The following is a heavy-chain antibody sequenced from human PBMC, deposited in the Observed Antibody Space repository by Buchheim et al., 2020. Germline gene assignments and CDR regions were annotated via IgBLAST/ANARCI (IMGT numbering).Heavy chain of an antibody. Sequence: QVQLQESGPGLVEPSGSLSLTCAVSGGSISSANWWTWVRQPPGKGLEWIGVIYHSGNTNYNPSLKSRVSISVDKSKNQFSLRLSSVTAADTAVYYCATSSGWWKIDNWGQGTL. J-gene: IGHJ4*02. D-gene: IGHD6-19*01. CDR2: IYHSGNT. CDR1: GGSISSANW. CDR3: ATSSGWWKIDN. V-gene: IGHV4-4*02.